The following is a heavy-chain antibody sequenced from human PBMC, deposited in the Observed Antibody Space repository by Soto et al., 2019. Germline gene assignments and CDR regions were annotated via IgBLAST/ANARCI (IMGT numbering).Heavy chain of an antibody. Sequence: SETLSLTCTVSGGSISSYSWSCIRQSPGKGLEWIGYIYYSGSTNYKPSLKSRVTISVDTSKNQFSLKVSSATAADTAVYYCARHSNRNYGLYYFDYWGLGALVTVSS. CDR2: IYYSGST. J-gene: IGHJ4*02. CDR1: GGSISSYS. V-gene: IGHV4-59*08. CDR3: ARHSNRNYGLYYFDY. D-gene: IGHD4-4*01.